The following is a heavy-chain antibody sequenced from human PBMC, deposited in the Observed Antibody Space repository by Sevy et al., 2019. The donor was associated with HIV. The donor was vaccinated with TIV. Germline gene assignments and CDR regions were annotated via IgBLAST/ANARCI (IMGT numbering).Heavy chain of an antibody. CDR2: ISCSDNTI. D-gene: IGHD4-17*01. J-gene: IGHJ6*02. CDR3: ARDHVKDGDLGDYYYYAMNV. Sequence: GGSLRLSCAASGFTFSDYYMSWIRQAPGKGLEWLSYISCSDNTIYYADSVKGRFTISRDNAKNSLYLQMNSLRAEDTAVYYCARDHVKDGDLGDYYYYAMNVWGQGTTVTVSS. CDR1: GFTFSDYY. V-gene: IGHV3-11*01.